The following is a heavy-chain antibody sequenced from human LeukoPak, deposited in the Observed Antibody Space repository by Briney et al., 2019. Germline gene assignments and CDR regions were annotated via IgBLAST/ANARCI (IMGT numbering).Heavy chain of an antibody. V-gene: IGHV3-11*01. CDR3: ARDSEHSTSWLGKYYYYYGVDV. J-gene: IGHJ6*02. CDR1: GFTFSDYY. Sequence: GGSLRLSCAASGFTFSDYYMSWIRQAPGKGLEWVSYISSSGSTIYYADSVKGRFTISRDNAKNSLYLQMNSMRAEDTAVYYCARDSEHSTSWLGKYYYYYGVDVWGQGTTVTVSS. CDR2: ISSSGSTI. D-gene: IGHD2-2*01.